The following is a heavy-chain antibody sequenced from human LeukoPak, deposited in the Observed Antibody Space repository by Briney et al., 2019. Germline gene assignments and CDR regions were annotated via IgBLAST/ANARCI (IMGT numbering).Heavy chain of an antibody. CDR3: ARDDALVATGSFDY. Sequence: ASVKVSCKASGYTFTSYGINWVRHAPGQGLEWMAWISAYNGNTNYAQKLQGRVTMTTDTSTSTAYMELRSLRSDDTAVYYCARDDALVATGSFDYWGQGTLVTVSS. CDR2: ISAYNGNT. CDR1: GYTFTSYG. V-gene: IGHV1-18*01. D-gene: IGHD5-12*01. J-gene: IGHJ4*02.